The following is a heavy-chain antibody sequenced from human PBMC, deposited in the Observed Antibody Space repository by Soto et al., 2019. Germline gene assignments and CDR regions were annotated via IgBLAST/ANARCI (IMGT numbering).Heavy chain of an antibody. Sequence: QVQLQESGPGLVKPSETLSLTCTVSGGSISSHFWSWIRQPPGQGLEWIGYIYYTGSTNYNPSLKTRDSISIDTSKSQFSLKQSSVTAADTAVYYCAHCSSSWDGMDVWGQGTTVTVSS. CDR1: GGSISSHF. CDR3: AHCSSSWDGMDV. V-gene: IGHV4-59*11. D-gene: IGHD6-13*01. J-gene: IGHJ6*02. CDR2: IYYTGST.